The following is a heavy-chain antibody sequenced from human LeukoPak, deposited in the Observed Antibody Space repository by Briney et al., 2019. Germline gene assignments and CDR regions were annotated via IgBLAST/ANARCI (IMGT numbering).Heavy chain of an antibody. D-gene: IGHD3-10*01. Sequence: SQTLSLTCTVSSGSISSGGYYWHWIRQHPGKGLEWIVYIYYSGSTYYNPSLKSRLTISVDTSKNQFSLKLTSLTAADTAVYYCATASPSFYYGSGSQYFDYWGQGTLVTVSS. CDR2: IYYSGST. V-gene: IGHV4-31*03. CDR1: SGSISSGGYY. CDR3: ATASPSFYYGSGSQYFDY. J-gene: IGHJ4*02.